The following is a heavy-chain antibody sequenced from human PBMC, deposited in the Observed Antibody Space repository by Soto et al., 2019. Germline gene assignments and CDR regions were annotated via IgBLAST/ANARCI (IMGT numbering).Heavy chain of an antibody. CDR1: GDSINRGGYY. CDR3: ARGAAVTARWFDP. CDR2: IYYSGSS. V-gene: IGHV4-31*03. J-gene: IGHJ5*02. Sequence: SETLSLTCNVSGDSINRGGYYWSWIRQHPEKGLEWIGYIYYSGSSYYNPSLQSRVTMSIDTTKNQFSLRLTSVTAADTAVYFCARGAAVTARWFDPWGQGTTVTVSS. D-gene: IGHD2-21*02.